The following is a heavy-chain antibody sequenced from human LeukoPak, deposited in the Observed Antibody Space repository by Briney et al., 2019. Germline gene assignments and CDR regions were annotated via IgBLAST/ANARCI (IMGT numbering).Heavy chain of an antibody. J-gene: IGHJ4*02. CDR1: GFTFSRHW. V-gene: IGHV3-7*03. Sequence: GGSLRLSCAASGFTFSRHWMTWVRQAPGKGLEWVANINHDGSEKNYVDSVKGRFTISRDNAKNSLYLQMNSLRAEDTAVYYCATPLDYYDRSDSHQGGDWGQGTLVTVSS. CDR2: INHDGSEK. D-gene: IGHD3-22*01. CDR3: ATPLDYYDRSDSHQGGD.